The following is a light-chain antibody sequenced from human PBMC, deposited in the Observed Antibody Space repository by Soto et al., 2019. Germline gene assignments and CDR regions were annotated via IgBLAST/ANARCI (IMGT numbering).Light chain of an antibody. CDR1: QDISNY. CDR2: EAS. Sequence: DIQMTQSPSSLSVSVGDRVTITCQASQDISNYLTWYQQKPGQAPNLLIYEASNLATGVPSRFSGSGSGTDFTLTISSLQPADFATYSCQQYDNRPPTFGPGTKVDIK. V-gene: IGKV1-33*01. J-gene: IGKJ3*01. CDR3: QQYDNRPPT.